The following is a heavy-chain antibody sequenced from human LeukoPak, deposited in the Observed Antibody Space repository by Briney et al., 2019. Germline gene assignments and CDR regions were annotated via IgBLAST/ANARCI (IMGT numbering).Heavy chain of an antibody. CDR2: ISAYNGNT. CDR3: ARADEYSSSYLYFDY. D-gene: IGHD6-6*01. J-gene: IGHJ4*02. CDR1: GYTFTSYG. V-gene: IGHV1-18*01. Sequence: WASVKVSCKASGYTFTSYGISWVRQAPGQGLEWMGWISAYNGNTNYAQKLQGRVTMTTDTSTSTAYMELRNLRSDDTAVYYCARADEYSSSYLYFDYWGQGTLVTVSS.